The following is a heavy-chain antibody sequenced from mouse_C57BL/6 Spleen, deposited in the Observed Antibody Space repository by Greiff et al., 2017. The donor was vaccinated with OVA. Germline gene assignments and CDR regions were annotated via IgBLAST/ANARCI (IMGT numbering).Heavy chain of an antibody. J-gene: IGHJ1*03. CDR2: ISYDGSN. D-gene: IGHD1-1*01. Sequence: VQLKQSGPGPVKPSQSLSLTCSVTGYSITSGYYWNWIRQFPGNKLEWMGYISYDGSNNYNPSLKNRISITRDTSKNQFFLKLNSVTTEDTATYYCARYYYGSSYWYFDVWGTGTTVTVSS. CDR3: ARYYYGSSYWYFDV. V-gene: IGHV3-6*01. CDR1: GYSITSGYY.